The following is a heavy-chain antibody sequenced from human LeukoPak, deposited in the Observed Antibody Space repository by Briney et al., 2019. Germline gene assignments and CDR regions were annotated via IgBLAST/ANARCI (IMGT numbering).Heavy chain of an antibody. V-gene: IGHV1-2*02. CDR3: AIPPLVRDPNCFDP. CDR1: GYTFTGYY. J-gene: IGHJ5*02. CDR2: INPNSGGT. Sequence: ASVKVSCKASGYTFTGYYMHWVRQAPGQGLEWMGWINPNSGGTNYAQKFQGRVTMTRDTSISTAYMELSRLRSDDTAVYYCAIPPLVRDPNCFDPWDQGTLVTVSS. D-gene: IGHD3-10*01.